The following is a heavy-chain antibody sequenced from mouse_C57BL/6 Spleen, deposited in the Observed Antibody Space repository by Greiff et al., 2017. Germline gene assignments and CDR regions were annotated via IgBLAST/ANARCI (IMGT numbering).Heavy chain of an antibody. CDR1: GYTFTSYW. D-gene: IGHD1-2*01. CDR2: IDPNSGGT. V-gene: IGHV1-72*01. Sequence: QVHVKQSGAELVKPGASVKLSCKASGYTFTSYWMNWVKQRPGRGLEWIGRIDPNSGGTKYNEKFKSKDTLTVDKPSSTAYMQLSSLTSEDSAVEYCARWRYGHYYAMDYWGQGTSVTVSS. J-gene: IGHJ4*01. CDR3: ARWRYGHYYAMDY.